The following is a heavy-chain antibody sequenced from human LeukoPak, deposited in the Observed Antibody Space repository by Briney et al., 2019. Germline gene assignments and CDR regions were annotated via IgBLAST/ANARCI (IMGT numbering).Heavy chain of an antibody. D-gene: IGHD3-10*01. CDR1: GYTFTSYY. V-gene: IGHV1-46*01. J-gene: IGHJ6*02. CDR2: INPSGGST. CDR3: ARGNGGYYGSGTEARYYYYGMDV. Sequence: ASVKVSCRASGYTFTSYYMHWVRQAPGQGLEWMGIINPSGGSTSYAQKFQGRVTMTRDTSTSTVYMELSSLRSEDTAVYYWARGNGGYYGSGTEARYYYYGMDVWGQGTKVNGSS.